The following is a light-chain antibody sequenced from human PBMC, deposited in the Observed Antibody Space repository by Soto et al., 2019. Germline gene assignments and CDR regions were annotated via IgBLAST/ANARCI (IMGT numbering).Light chain of an antibody. Sequence: DVVMTQSPLSLPVTLGQPASISCRSSQSLVYRDGNTYLNWFQQRPGQSPRRLIYKVFNRDSGVPDRFSGSGSGTDFTLKISRVEAEDVGVYYCMQGTHWPRTFGQGTKVEIK. CDR1: QSLVYRDGNTY. CDR2: KVF. CDR3: MQGTHWPRT. J-gene: IGKJ1*01. V-gene: IGKV2-30*01.